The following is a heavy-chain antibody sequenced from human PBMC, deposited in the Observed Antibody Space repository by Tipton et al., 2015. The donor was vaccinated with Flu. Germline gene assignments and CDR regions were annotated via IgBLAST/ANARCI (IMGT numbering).Heavy chain of an antibody. V-gene: IGHV4-39*07. J-gene: IGHJ2*01. CDR3: AREVPAYSGHAPPWYLDL. CDR1: GGPIRSNNYN. CDR2: VNYGGGT. Sequence: TLSLTCTVSGGPIRSNNYNWGWLRQPPGKGLEWIGSVNYGGGTSYNPSLESRLTISLDTPKNHFSLRLSSVTAADTAVYYCAREVPAYSGHAPPWYLDLWGRGSLVTVS. D-gene: IGHD5-12*01.